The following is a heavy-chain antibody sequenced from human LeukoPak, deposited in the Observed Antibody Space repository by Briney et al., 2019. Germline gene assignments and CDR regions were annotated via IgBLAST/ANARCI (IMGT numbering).Heavy chain of an antibody. CDR1: AFTFSMYW. CDR3: VRDGIRDIPGVITIRYDY. D-gene: IGHD3-10*01. CDR2: IKGDGSDK. Sequence: GGSLRLSCSASAFTFSMYWMTWVRQAPGKGLEWVSTIKGDGSDKYYVDSVRGRFTISRDNAENSLYLQMNSLTAEDTALYYCVRDGIRDIPGVITIRYDYWGQGTLVTVSS. J-gene: IGHJ4*02. V-gene: IGHV3-7*05.